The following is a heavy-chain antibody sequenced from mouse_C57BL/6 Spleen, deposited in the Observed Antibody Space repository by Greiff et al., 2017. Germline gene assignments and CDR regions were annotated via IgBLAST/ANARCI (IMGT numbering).Heavy chain of an antibody. D-gene: IGHD1-1*01. CDR2: INPNNGGT. V-gene: IGHV1-18*01. Sequence: VQLQQSGPELAKPGASVKIPCKASGYTFTDYNMDWVKQSHGKSLEWIGDINPNNGGTIYNQKFKGKATLTVDKSSSTAYMELRSLTSEDTAVYYCTRGGSSYDYAMDYWGQGTSVTVSS. CDR1: GYTFTDYN. CDR3: TRGGSSYDYAMDY. J-gene: IGHJ4*01.